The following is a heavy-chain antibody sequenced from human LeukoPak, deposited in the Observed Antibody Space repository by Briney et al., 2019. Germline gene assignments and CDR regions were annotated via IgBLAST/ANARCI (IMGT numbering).Heavy chain of an antibody. D-gene: IGHD5-12*01. V-gene: IGHV4-34*01. CDR1: GGSINNYY. CDR2: INHSGST. CDR3: AREWHHVFDY. J-gene: IGHJ4*02. Sequence: PSETLSLTCTVSGGSINNYYWSWIRQPPGKGLEWIGEINHSGSTNYNPSLKSRVIMSVDKSKNQFSLKLRSVTAADTAVYYCAREWHHVFDYWGQGNLVTVSS.